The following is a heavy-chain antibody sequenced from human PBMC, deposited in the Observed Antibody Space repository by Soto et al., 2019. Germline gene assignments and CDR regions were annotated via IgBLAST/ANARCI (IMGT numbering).Heavy chain of an antibody. Sequence: GGSLRLSCAASGFTFSSYSMNWVRQAPGKGLEWVSSISSSSSYIYYADSVKGRFTISRDSAKNSLYLQMNSLRAEDTAVYYCARDQTSDDAFDIWGQGTMVTVSS. V-gene: IGHV3-21*01. D-gene: IGHD6-6*01. CDR2: ISSSSSYI. J-gene: IGHJ3*02. CDR1: GFTFSSYS. CDR3: ARDQTSDDAFDI.